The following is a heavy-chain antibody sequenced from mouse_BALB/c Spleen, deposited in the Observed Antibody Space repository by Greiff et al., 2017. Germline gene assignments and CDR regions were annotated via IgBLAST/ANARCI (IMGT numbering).Heavy chain of an antibody. CDR2: IDPANGNT. J-gene: IGHJ2*01. Sequence: VQLQQSGAELVKPGASVKLSCTASGFNIKDTYMHWVKQRPEQGLEWIGRIDPANGNTKYDPKFQGKATITADTSSNTAYLQLSSLTSEDTAVYYCARAGLGRLGGYLDYWGQGTTLTVSS. D-gene: IGHD4-1*01. CDR1: GFNIKDTY. CDR3: ARAGLGRLGGYLDY. V-gene: IGHV14-3*02.